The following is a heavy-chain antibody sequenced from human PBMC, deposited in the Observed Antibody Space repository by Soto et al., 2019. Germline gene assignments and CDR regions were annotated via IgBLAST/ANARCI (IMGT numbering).Heavy chain of an antibody. J-gene: IGHJ6*03. V-gene: IGHV1-2*04. D-gene: IGHD4-4*01. CDR3: ARDGATVTTGYYYYYYMDV. Sequence: ASVKVSCKASGYTFTGYYMHWVRQAPGQGLEWMGWINPNSGGTNYAQKFQGWVTMTRDTSISTAYMELSRLRSDDTAVYYCARDGATVTTGYYYYYYMDVWGKGTTVTVSS. CDR1: GYTFTGYY. CDR2: INPNSGGT.